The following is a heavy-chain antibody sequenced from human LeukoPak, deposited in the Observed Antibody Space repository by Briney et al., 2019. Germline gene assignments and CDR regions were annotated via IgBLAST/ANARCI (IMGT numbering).Heavy chain of an antibody. CDR2: IYYSGST. CDR3: ARDMGWFDP. CDR1: GGSISSSRYY. Sequence: PSETLSLTCTVSGGSISSSRYYWGWIRQPPGKGLEWIGSIYYSGSTYYNPSLKSRVTISVDTSKNQFSLKLSSVTAADTAVYYCARDMGWFDPWGQGTLVTVSS. D-gene: IGHD3-10*01. J-gene: IGHJ5*02. V-gene: IGHV4-39*07.